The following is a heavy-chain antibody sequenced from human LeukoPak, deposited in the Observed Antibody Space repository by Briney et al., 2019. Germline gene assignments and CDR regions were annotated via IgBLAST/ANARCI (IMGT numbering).Heavy chain of an antibody. CDR2: IKSKTDGGTT. J-gene: IGHJ4*02. CDR3: TTGFTDASHDGY. CDR1: GFTFSNAW. V-gene: IGHV3-15*01. Sequence: GGSLRLSCAASGFTFSNAWMSWVRQAPGKGLEWVGRIKSKTDGGTTDYAAPVKGRFTISRDDSKNTLYLQMNSLKTEDAAVYYCTTGFTDASHDGYWGQGTLVTVSS. D-gene: IGHD3-16*01.